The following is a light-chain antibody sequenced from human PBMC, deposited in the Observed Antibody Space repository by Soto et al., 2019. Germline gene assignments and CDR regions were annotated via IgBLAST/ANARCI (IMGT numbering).Light chain of an antibody. V-gene: IGKV1-5*03. CDR2: KAS. CDR3: QQYHTYCT. J-gene: IGKJ1*01. Sequence: DIQMTQSPSTLSASVGDRVTITCRASQTISVSLAWYQQKPGKAPNLLIYKASSLESGVPSKFSGSGSGTEFTLTISSLQPEDFATYYCQQYHTYCTFGQGTKVDIK. CDR1: QTISVS.